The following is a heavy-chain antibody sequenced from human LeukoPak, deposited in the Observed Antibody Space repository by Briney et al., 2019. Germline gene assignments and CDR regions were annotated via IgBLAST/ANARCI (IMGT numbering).Heavy chain of an antibody. CDR1: GFTFSSYS. V-gene: IGHV3-21*01. J-gene: IGHJ4*02. CDR3: ARDWGYYDSSGSDY. CDR2: ISSSSSYI. Sequence: GGSLRLSCAASGFTFSSYSMNWVRQAPGKGLEWVSSISSSSSYIYYADSVKGRFTISRDNAKNSLYLQMNSLRAEDTAVYYCARDWGYYDSSGSDYWGQGTLVTVSS. D-gene: IGHD3-22*01.